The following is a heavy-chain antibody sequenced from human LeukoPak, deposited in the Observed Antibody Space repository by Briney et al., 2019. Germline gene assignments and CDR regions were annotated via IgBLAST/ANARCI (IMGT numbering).Heavy chain of an antibody. CDR1: GGPFSGYY. CDR2: IYYSGST. D-gene: IGHD3-9*01. J-gene: IGHJ5*02. V-gene: IGHV4-31*11. CDR3: ARDSHYDILTGYYIGPGWFDP. Sequence: SQTLSLTCAVYGGPFSGYYWSWIRQHPGKGLEWIGYIYYSGSTYYNPSLKSRVTISVDTSKNQFSLKLSSVTAADTAVYYCARDSHYDILTGYYIGPGWFDPWGQGTLVTVSS.